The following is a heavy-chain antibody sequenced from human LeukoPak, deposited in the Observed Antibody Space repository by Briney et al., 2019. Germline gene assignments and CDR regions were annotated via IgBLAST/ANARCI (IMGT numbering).Heavy chain of an antibody. J-gene: IGHJ4*02. D-gene: IGHD3-16*01. V-gene: IGHV3-9*01. CDR2: ISWNSGSI. CDR1: GFTFDDYA. Sequence: GGSLRLSCAASGFTFDDYAMHWVRQAPGKGLEWVSGISWNSGSIGYADSVKGRFTISRDNAKNSLYLQMNSLRAEDTAVYYCARDLSWGRPTYWGQGTLVTVSS. CDR3: ARDLSWGRPTY.